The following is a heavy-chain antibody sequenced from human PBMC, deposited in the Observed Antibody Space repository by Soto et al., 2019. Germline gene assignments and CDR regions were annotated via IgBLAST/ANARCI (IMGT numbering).Heavy chain of an antibody. D-gene: IGHD4-17*01. J-gene: IGHJ6*02. CDR2: LYYSGSTWTT. Sequence: QLQLQESGPGLVKPSETLSLTCAVSGASVSSTTYYWGWIRQPPGTGLEWSGSLYYSGSTWTTYYHPSRGSRVTISVDTSKNQFSLKVSSVPAADTAVYYCANYYGDYRHYYGMDVWGQGTTIAVSS. CDR3: ANYYGDYRHYYGMDV. V-gene: IGHV4-39*01. CDR1: GASVSSTTYY.